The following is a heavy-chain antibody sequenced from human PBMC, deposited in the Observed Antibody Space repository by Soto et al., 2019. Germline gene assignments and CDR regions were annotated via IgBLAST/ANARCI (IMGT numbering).Heavy chain of an antibody. CDR3: ARDYYDSSGRPTIDY. D-gene: IGHD3-22*01. Sequence: QVQLQQWSSGLLKPSETLSLTCAVYGGSFSGYYWSWIRQPPGKGLEWIGEINHSGSTNYNPSLKSRVTISVDTSKNQFSLKLSSVTAADTAVYYCARDYYDSSGRPTIDYWGQGTLVTVSS. J-gene: IGHJ4*02. CDR2: INHSGST. CDR1: GGSFSGYY. V-gene: IGHV4-34*01.